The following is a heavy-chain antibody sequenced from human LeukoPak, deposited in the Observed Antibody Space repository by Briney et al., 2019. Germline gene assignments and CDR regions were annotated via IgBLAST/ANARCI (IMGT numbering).Heavy chain of an antibody. CDR1: GLTFYNYV. J-gene: IGHJ4*02. D-gene: IGHD1-1*01. Sequence: GGSLRLSCAASGLTFYNYVLSWVRQPPGKGLEWVSGISGDGGSTYHVESVRGRFTISRDNSKNTLYLQMNSLRVEDTAVYYCATSAGRKLEPSYFNYWGQGTLVTVSS. CDR3: ATSAGRKLEPSYFNY. CDR2: ISGDGGST. V-gene: IGHV3-23*01.